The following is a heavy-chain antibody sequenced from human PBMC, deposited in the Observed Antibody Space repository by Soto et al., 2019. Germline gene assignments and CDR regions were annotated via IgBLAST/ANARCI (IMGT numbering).Heavy chain of an antibody. J-gene: IGHJ4*01. D-gene: IGHD6-13*01. CDR2: IYYRGNT. CDR3: ARHKDTSSRYLLPDY. V-gene: IGHV4-39*01. CDR1: GGSISSGSHY. Sequence: SETLSVTCSVSGGSISSGSHYWGWIRQPPGRGLQWIGNIYYRGNTYYNPSLKSRVTISVDTSKNQFSLKLTSVTATDTAVYYCARHKDTSSRYLLPDYWGHGALVTVSS.